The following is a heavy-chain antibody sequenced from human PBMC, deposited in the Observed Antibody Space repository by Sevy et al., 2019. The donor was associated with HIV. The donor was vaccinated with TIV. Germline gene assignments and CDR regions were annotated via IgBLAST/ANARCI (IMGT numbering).Heavy chain of an antibody. Sequence: ASVKVSCKASGGTFSSYAISWVRQAPGQGLEWMGGIIPIFGTANYAQKFQGRVTITADESTSTAYMELSSLRSEDTAMYYCARERVQCSSTSCYTIGYYGMDVWGQGTTVTVSS. CDR2: IIPIFGTA. V-gene: IGHV1-69*13. J-gene: IGHJ6*02. D-gene: IGHD2-2*02. CDR1: GGTFSSYA. CDR3: ARERVQCSSTSCYTIGYYGMDV.